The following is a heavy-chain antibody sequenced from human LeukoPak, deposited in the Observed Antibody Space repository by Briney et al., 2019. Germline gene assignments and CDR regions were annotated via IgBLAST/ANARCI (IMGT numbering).Heavy chain of an antibody. J-gene: IGHJ4*02. V-gene: IGHV4-39*01. D-gene: IGHD6-13*01. CDR2: IYHSGST. CDR3: ARLEGSRWLDY. CDR1: GGSISSSSYY. Sequence: SETLSLTCTVSGGSISSSSYYWGWIRQPPGKGLEWIGSIYHSGSTYCNPSLKSRVTISVDTSKNQFSLKLSSVTAADTAVYYCARLEGSRWLDYWGQGTLVTVSS.